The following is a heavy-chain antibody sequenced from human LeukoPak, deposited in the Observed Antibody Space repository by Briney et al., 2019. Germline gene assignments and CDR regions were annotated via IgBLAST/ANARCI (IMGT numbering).Heavy chain of an antibody. V-gene: IGHV1-46*01. J-gene: IGHJ4*02. CDR1: GYTFISYY. Sequence: ASVKVSCKASGYTFISYYMYWVRQARGQGLEWMGIINPNGGSTGYAQKFQGRVTITADKSTNTAYMELSSLRSEDTAVYYCARAPWGGYSYGVDYWGQGTLVTASS. CDR2: INPNGGST. D-gene: IGHD5-18*01. CDR3: ARAPWGGYSYGVDY.